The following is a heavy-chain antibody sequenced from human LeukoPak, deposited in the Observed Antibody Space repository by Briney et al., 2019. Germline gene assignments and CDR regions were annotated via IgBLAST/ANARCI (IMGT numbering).Heavy chain of an antibody. J-gene: IGHJ3*02. CDR2: MNPNSGNT. CDR1: GYTFTSYD. Sequence: GASVKVSCKASGYTFTSYDINWVRQATGQGLEWMGWMNPNSGNTGYAQKFQGRVTMTRNTSISTAYMELSSLRSEDTAVYYCARGRFDYDSGGYYYGDAFDIWGQGTMVTVSS. D-gene: IGHD3-22*01. CDR3: ARGRFDYDSGGYYYGDAFDI. V-gene: IGHV1-8*01.